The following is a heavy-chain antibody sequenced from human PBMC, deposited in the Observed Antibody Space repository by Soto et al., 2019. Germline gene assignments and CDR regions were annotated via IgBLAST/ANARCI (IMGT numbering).Heavy chain of an antibody. V-gene: IGHV3-33*01. Sequence: QVQLVESGGGVVQPGGSLRLSCAASGFTFSSSGMHWVRQAPGKGLEWVAVIWYDGSNAYYADSVKGRFTISRDNLQNTQSLQINSLSAEDTAIYYCATDWGGSYTRGGAFDIWGQGAMVTVSS. CDR2: IWYDGSNA. J-gene: IGHJ3*02. CDR3: ATDWGGSYTRGGAFDI. D-gene: IGHD3-16*02. CDR1: GFTFSSSG.